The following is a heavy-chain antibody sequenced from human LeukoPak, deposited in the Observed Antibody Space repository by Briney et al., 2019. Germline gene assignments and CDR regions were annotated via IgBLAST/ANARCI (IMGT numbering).Heavy chain of an antibody. Sequence: GRSLRLSCAASGFTFSSYAMSWVRQAPGKGLEWVSAISGSGGSTYYADSVKGRFTISRDNSKNTLYLQMNSLRAEDTAVYYCAKYTHYYYDSSGYHFDYWGQGTLVTVSS. CDR3: AKYTHYYYDSSGYHFDY. CDR2: ISGSGGST. D-gene: IGHD3-22*01. V-gene: IGHV3-23*01. CDR1: GFTFSSYA. J-gene: IGHJ4*02.